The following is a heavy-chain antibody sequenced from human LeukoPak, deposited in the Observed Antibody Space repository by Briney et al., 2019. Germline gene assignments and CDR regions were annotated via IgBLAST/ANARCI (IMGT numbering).Heavy chain of an antibody. CDR3: ARDQAEDTAMERPYYYYYYMDV. CDR2: IKQDGSEK. D-gene: IGHD5-18*01. CDR1: GFTFSSYW. J-gene: IGHJ6*03. Sequence: GGSLRLSCAASGFTFSSYWMSWARQAPGKGLEWVANIKQDGSEKYYVDSVKGRFTISRDNAKNSLYLQMNSLRAEDTAVYYCARDQAEDTAMERPYYYYYYMDVWGKGTTVTISS. V-gene: IGHV3-7*01.